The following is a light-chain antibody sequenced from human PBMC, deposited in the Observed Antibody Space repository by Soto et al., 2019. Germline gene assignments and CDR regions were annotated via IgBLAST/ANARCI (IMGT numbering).Light chain of an antibody. CDR2: GAS. V-gene: IGKV3-15*01. CDR1: QSVSTN. CDR3: QQYNNWLT. J-gene: IGKJ4*01. Sequence: EIVMTQSPATLSVSPGERATLSCRASQSVSTNLAWYQQKPGQAPRLLMYGASTRATGIPARFSGSGSGTDFTLTISSLQSKDFAVYYCQQYNNWLTFGGGTKVEIK.